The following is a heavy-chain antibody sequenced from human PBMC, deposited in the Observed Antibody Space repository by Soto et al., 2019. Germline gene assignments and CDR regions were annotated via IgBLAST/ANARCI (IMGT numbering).Heavy chain of an antibody. CDR1: GFTFSSYA. CDR2: ISYDGSNK. Sequence: QTGGSLRLSCAAPGFTFSSYAMHWVRQAPGKGLEWVAVISYDGSNKYYADSVKGRFTISRDNSKNTLYLQMNSLRAEDTAVYYCARGPSSLTRFDYWGQGXLVTV. D-gene: IGHD2-2*01. CDR3: ARGPSSLTRFDY. V-gene: IGHV3-30-3*01. J-gene: IGHJ4*02.